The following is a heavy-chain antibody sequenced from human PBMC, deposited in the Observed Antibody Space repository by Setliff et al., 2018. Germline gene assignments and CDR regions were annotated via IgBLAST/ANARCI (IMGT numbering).Heavy chain of an antibody. J-gene: IGHJ5*02. CDR1: GFTFSSYA. D-gene: IGHD3-10*01. Sequence: QAGGSLRLSCAASGFTFSSYAIAWVRQAPGKGLEWVSMISGSAQTTHYADSVKGRFTISRDNSKNTLYLQMNSLGVEDTALYFCATRTRGSYYDLWGQGTLVTVSS. V-gene: IGHV3-23*01. CDR3: ATRTRGSYYDL. CDR2: ISGSAQTT.